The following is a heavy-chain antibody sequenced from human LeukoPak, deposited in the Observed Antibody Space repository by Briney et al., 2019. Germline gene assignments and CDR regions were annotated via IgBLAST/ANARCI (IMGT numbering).Heavy chain of an antibody. CDR3: ATTYNYVWGSIVNPVDV. CDR1: GGTFSSYA. Sequence: ASVKVSCKASGGTFSSYAISWVRQAPGQGLEWMGRIIPILGIANYAQKFQGRVTITADKSTSTAYMELSSLRSEDTAVYYCATTYNYVWGSIVNPVDVWGQGTTVTVSS. D-gene: IGHD3-16*01. V-gene: IGHV1-69*04. CDR2: IIPILGIA. J-gene: IGHJ6*02.